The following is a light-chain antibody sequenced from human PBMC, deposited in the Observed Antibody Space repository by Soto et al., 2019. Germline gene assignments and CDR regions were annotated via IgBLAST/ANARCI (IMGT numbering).Light chain of an antibody. J-gene: IGKJ5*01. V-gene: IGKV1-33*01. Sequence: IQMTQSPSSLSASVGDRVTITCQASRDIDNYLNWYQQKPGKAPNLLIYDASNLETGVPLRFSGSRSETHFTLTISSLQPEDIGTYYCHQYDIRPFTFGQGTRLESK. CDR3: HQYDIRPFT. CDR1: RDIDNY. CDR2: DAS.